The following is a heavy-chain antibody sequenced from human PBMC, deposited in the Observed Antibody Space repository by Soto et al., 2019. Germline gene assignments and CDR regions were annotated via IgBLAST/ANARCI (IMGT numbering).Heavy chain of an antibody. D-gene: IGHD6-19*01. CDR3: ARVPIDSSGRYFLLGFDY. J-gene: IGHJ4*02. Sequence: EVQLVESGGGLIQPGGSLRLSCAASGFSVSSNYMSWVRQAPGKGLEWVSVIYSGGSTYYADSVKGRFTISRDNSKNTLYLQRNSLRAEDTAVYYCARVPIDSSGRYFLLGFDYWGQGTLVTVSS. CDR1: GFSVSSNY. CDR2: IYSGGST. V-gene: IGHV3-53*01.